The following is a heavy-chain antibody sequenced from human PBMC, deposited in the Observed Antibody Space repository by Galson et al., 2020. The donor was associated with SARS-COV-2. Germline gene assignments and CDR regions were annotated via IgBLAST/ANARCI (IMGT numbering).Heavy chain of an antibody. CDR1: GDPNLTGDHY. CDR3: VRESRWDLYFDF. CDR2: IDTNTGGT. Sequence: SENLSLTCTVSGDPNLTGDHYWNWIRQSAGAGLEWIGRIDTNTGGTTYNSSHKSRVTISVDTSKNQFSLRLTSVTAADTDVYYCVRESRWDLYFDFWGQGTLVTVSS. V-gene: IGHV4-61*02. D-gene: IGHD1-26*01. J-gene: IGHJ4*02.